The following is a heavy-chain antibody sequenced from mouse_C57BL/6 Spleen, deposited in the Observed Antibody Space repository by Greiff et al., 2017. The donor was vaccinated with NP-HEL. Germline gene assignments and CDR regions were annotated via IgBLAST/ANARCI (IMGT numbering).Heavy chain of an antibody. D-gene: IGHD2-4*01. V-gene: IGHV5-4*01. CDR1: GFTFSSYA. Sequence: EVMLVESGGGLVKPGGSLKLSCAASGFTFSSYAMSWVRQTPEKRLEWVATISDGGSYTYYPDNVKGRFTISRDNAKNNLYLQMSHLKSEDTAMYYCARDPSTMITPYAMDYWGQGTSVTVSS. CDR2: ISDGGSYT. J-gene: IGHJ4*01. CDR3: ARDPSTMITPYAMDY.